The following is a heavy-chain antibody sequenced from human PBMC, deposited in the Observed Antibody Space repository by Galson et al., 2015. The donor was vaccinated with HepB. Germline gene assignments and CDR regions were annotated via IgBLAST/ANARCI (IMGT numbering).Heavy chain of an antibody. CDR3: ARLNGLRRANWYFDL. V-gene: IGHV3-7*03. CDR1: GFTFELTR. D-gene: IGHD2-8*01. Sequence: SLRLSCATSGFTFELTRMSWVRQAPGNRLEWVARVDPSGPETNILGPVQGRFTISRDNAQNSLSLQMNSRRADDTAVYYCARLNGLRRANWYFDLWGRGTLVTVSS. CDR2: VDPSGPET. J-gene: IGHJ2*01.